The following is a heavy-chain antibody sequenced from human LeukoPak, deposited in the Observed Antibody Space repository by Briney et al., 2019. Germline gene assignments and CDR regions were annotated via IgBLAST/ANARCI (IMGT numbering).Heavy chain of an antibody. CDR2: ISGSGGST. CDR1: GFTFSSYA. D-gene: IGHD4-23*01. V-gene: IGHV3-23*01. Sequence: PGGSLXLSCAASGFTFSSYAMSWVRQAPGKGLEWVSAISGSGGSTYYADSVKGRFTISRDNSKNTLYLQMNSLRAEDTAVYYCAKPSVGGGKKGAFDIWGQGTMVTVSS. J-gene: IGHJ3*02. CDR3: AKPSVGGGKKGAFDI.